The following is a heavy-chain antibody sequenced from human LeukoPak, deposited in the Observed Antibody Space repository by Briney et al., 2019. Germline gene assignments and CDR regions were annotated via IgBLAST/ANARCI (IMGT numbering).Heavy chain of an antibody. D-gene: IGHD3-22*01. CDR1: GSIFSNYG. J-gene: IGHJ4*02. CDR2: IRYDGSDK. V-gene: IGHV3-30*02. Sequence: GGSLRLSCAASGSIFSNYGMHWVRQAPGKGLEWLTFIRYDGSDKYYADSVKGRFTISRDNSKNTLYLQMNSLRAEDTAVYYCARDPYYDSSEQYYFDYWGQGTLVTVSS. CDR3: ARDPYYDSSEQYYFDY.